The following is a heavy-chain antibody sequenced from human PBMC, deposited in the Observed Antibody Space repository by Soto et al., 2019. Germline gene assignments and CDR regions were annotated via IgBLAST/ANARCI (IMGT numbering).Heavy chain of an antibody. CDR3: ARRACYGSGTYYSEY. D-gene: IGHD3-10*01. J-gene: IGHJ4*02. CDR2: IYHGDSDA. V-gene: IGHV5-51*01. Sequence: PGESLKISCQASGYNFISYWIAWSRQMPGKGLEWMGSIYHGDSDATYSPSFEGQVTFSVDKSITTAYLQWISLKAADTAMYYCARRACYGSGTYYSEYWGQGTKVTVSS. CDR1: GYNFISYW.